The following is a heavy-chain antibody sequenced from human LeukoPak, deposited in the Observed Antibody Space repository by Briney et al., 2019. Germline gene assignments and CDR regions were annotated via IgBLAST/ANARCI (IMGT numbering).Heavy chain of an antibody. D-gene: IGHD3-22*01. CDR3: ARDGPVDSSGYYPFDH. Sequence: AGGSLRLSCTASGFTFSNYEMNWVRQAPGKGLEWVSYISSIGSTIYYSDSVKGRFTISRDNAKKSLYLQMNSLRVDDTAVYYCARDGPVDSSGYYPFDHWGQGTLVTVSS. J-gene: IGHJ4*02. CDR1: GFTFSNYE. CDR2: ISSIGSTI. V-gene: IGHV3-48*03.